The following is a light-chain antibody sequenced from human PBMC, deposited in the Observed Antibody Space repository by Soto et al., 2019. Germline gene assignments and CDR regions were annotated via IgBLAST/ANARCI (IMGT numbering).Light chain of an antibody. J-gene: IGKJ4*01. V-gene: IGKV3-20*01. CDR2: GAS. Sequence: EIVLTQSPGTLSLSPGERATLSCRASQSVSSSYLAWYQQKPGQAPRLLIYGASSSATGIPDRFSGSGSGTDFTLTISSLEPEDFAVYYCQQYCSSPLTFGGGTKVEIK. CDR3: QQYCSSPLT. CDR1: QSVSSSY.